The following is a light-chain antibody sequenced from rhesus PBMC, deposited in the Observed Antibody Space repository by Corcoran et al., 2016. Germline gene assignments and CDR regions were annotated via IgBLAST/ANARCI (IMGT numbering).Light chain of an antibody. CDR3: LQSKSSPT. V-gene: IGKV7-13*01. CDR1: ESVSVCGINL. J-gene: IGKJ1*01. Sequence: DIVLTQSPASLAVSPVQRATFTCRASESVSVCGINLIHWYQQKPGQPPKLLIYQASNKDTGVPTRFSCSGSGNDFTLIINPGEAGDAADYYCLQSKSSPTFDQGTKVEIK. CDR2: QAS.